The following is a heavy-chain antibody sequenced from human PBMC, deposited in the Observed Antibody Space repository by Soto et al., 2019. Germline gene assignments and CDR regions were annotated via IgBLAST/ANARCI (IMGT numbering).Heavy chain of an antibody. CDR1: GFTFSSYA. J-gene: IGHJ6*02. CDR2: ISYDGSNK. CDR3: ASTMDV. Sequence: QVQLVESGGGVDQPGRSLRLSCAASGFTFSSYAMHWVRQAPGKGLEWVAVISYDGSNKYYADSVKGRFTISRDNSKNTLYLQMNSLRAEDTAVYYCASTMDVWGQGTTVTVSS. V-gene: IGHV3-30-3*01.